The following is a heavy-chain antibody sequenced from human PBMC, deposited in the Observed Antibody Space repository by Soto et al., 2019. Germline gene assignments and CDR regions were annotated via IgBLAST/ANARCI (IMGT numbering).Heavy chain of an antibody. CDR1: GFTFSSYS. CDR2: ISYDGSNK. J-gene: IGHJ6*02. Sequence: PGGSLRLSCAASGFTFSSYSMHWVRQAPGKGLEWVAVISYDGSNKYYADSVKGRFTISRDNSKNTLYLQMNSLRAEDTAVYYCARDLSGYDFPLSYYYYGMDVWGRGTTVTVSS. CDR3: ARDLSGYDFPLSYYYYGMDV. V-gene: IGHV3-30-3*01. D-gene: IGHD5-12*01.